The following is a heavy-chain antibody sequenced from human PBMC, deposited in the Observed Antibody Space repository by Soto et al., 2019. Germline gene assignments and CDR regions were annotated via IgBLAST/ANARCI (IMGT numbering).Heavy chain of an antibody. V-gene: IGHV1-69*01. CDR1: GGTFSSYA. J-gene: IGHJ4*02. Sequence: QVQLVQSGAEVKKPGSSVKVSCKASGGTFSSYAISWVRQAPGQGLEGMGGIIPIFGTANYAQKFQGRVTITADESTSTAYMELSSLRSEDTAVYYCARGLHYYGSVTPHNYYFDSWGQGTLVTVSS. CDR3: ARGLHYYGSVTPHNYYFDS. D-gene: IGHD3-10*01. CDR2: IIPIFGTA.